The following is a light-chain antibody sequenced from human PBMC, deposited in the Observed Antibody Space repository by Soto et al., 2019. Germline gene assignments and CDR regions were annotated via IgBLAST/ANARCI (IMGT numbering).Light chain of an antibody. J-gene: IGKJ5*01. V-gene: IGKV3-11*01. CDR1: QVVSTY. CDR2: DAS. Sequence: EIVLTQPPATLSLSPGERATLSCRASQVVSTYLAWYQQKPGQAPRLLISDASNRAAGIPARFGGSGSGTDFTLSISRVEPDDSAVYYCQQYLSCPITFGQGTRLEI. CDR3: QQYLSCPIT.